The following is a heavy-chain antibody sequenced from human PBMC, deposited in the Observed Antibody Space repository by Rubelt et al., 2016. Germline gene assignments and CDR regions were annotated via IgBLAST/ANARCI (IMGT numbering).Heavy chain of an antibody. CDR1: TSYW. Sequence: TSYWIGWVRQLPGRGLEWMGIIYPGDSDTRYSPSFQGQVTISADNSITTAFLQWGSLKASDTAMYYCARLDLAAAGHDYWGQGTLVTVSS. CDR3: ARLDLAAAGHDY. D-gene: IGHD6-13*01. V-gene: IGHV5-51*01. CDR2: IYPGDSDT. J-gene: IGHJ4*02.